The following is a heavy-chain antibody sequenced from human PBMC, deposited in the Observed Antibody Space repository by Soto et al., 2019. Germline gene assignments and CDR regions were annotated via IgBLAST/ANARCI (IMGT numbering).Heavy chain of an antibody. CDR2: ISYDGSNK. V-gene: IGHV3-30-3*01. CDR1: GFTFSSYA. J-gene: IGHJ6*02. CDR3: ARDMVERGGYVGFYYYYYGMDV. D-gene: IGHD5-12*01. Sequence: QVQLVESGGGVVQPGRSLRLSCAASGFTFSSYAMHWVRQAPGKGLEWVAVISYDGSNKYYADSVKGRFTISRDNSKNTLYPQMNSLRAEDTAVYYCARDMVERGGYVGFYYYYYGMDVWGQGTTVTVSS.